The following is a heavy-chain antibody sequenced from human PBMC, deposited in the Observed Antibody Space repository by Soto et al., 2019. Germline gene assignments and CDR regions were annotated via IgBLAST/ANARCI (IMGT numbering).Heavy chain of an antibody. V-gene: IGHV1-2*02. D-gene: IGHD3-3*01. CDR1: GYPVTAYY. J-gene: IGHJ3*02. CDR2: INPATGAA. Sequence: QLHLVQSGAVVKKPGASVTVSCSASGYPVTAYYMHWVRQAPGRGLEWMGGINPATGAAKYTQTLRGRVTMTRDTSTSAVFMELRGRTYGETAVFYCARGGGVGVAGSAAFDMWGQGTLVTVSS. CDR3: ARGGGVGVAGSAAFDM.